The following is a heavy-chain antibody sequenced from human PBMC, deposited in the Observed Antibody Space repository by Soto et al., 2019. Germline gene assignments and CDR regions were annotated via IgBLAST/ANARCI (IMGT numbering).Heavy chain of an antibody. D-gene: IGHD6-19*01. V-gene: IGHV4-4*02. CDR1: GGSISSSYW. CDR2: ISHSGST. Sequence: QVQLQESGPGLVEPSGTLSLTCAVSGGSISSSYWWSWVRQPPGKGLEWIGEISHSGSTTYNPSLKSRVTISLDKSDNQFSLRLSSVTAADTAVYYCARSSGWYMLDYWGQGTLVTVSS. CDR3: ARSSGWYMLDY. J-gene: IGHJ4*02.